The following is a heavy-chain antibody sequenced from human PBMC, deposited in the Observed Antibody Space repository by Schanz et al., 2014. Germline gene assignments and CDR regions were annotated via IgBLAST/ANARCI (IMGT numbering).Heavy chain of an antibody. CDR1: GYTFTTYA. CDR3: ARDRRFFDRDDLYYFDS. V-gene: IGHV1-18*01. J-gene: IGHJ4*02. Sequence: QVQLVQSGAEVKKPGASVRVSCKASGYTFTTYAMSWVRQAPGQGLEWVGWISAYNGNTKYPQKLQGRVTMTTDTSTSTAYMELRSLRSDDTAVYYCARDRRFFDRDDLYYFDSWGQGTLVTVSS. CDR2: ISAYNGNT. D-gene: IGHD3-3*01.